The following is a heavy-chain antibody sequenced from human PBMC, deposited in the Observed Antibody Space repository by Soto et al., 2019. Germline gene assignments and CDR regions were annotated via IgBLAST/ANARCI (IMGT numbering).Heavy chain of an antibody. J-gene: IGHJ3*02. CDR3: ARDRSLLAYCGGDCRLSDAFDI. CDR2: INAGNGNT. CDR1: GYTFTSYA. Sequence: ASVKVSCKASGYTFTSYAMHWVRQAPGQRLEWMGWINAGNGNTKYSQKFQGRVTITRDTSASTAYMELSSLRSEDTAVYYCARDRSLLAYCGGDCRLSDAFDIWGQGTMVTVSS. D-gene: IGHD2-21*02. V-gene: IGHV1-3*01.